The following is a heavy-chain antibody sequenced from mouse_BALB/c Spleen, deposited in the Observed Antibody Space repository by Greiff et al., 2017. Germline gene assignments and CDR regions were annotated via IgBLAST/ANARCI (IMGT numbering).Heavy chain of an antibody. CDR1: GFTFSSYA. J-gene: IGHJ2*01. D-gene: IGHD1-1*01. Sequence: DVHLVESGGGLVKPGGSLKLSCAASGFTFSSYAMSWVRQSPEKRLEWVAEISSGGSYTYYPDTVTGRFTISRDNAKNTLYLEMSSLRSEDTAMYYCAREYYGSSFDYWGQGTTLTVSS. CDR2: ISSGGSYT. V-gene: IGHV5-9-4*01. CDR3: AREYYGSSFDY.